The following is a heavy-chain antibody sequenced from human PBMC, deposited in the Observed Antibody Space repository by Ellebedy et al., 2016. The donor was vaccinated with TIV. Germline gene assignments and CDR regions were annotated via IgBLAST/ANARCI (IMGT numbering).Heavy chain of an antibody. CDR3: ARHIPPYSSSWYWGNDAFDV. CDR1: GGSISSYY. V-gene: IGHV4-39*01. CDR2: IYYSGST. J-gene: IGHJ3*01. Sequence: SETLSLTCTVSGGSISSYYWGWIRQPPGKGLEWIGSIYYSGSTYYNPSLKSRVTISVDTSKNQFSLKLSSVTAADTAVYYCARHIPPYSSSWYWGNDAFDVWGQGTMVTVSS. D-gene: IGHD6-13*01.